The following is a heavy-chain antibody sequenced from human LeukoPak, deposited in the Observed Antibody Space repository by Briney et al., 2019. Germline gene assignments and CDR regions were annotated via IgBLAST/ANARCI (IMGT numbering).Heavy chain of an antibody. V-gene: IGHV4-39*01. CDR3: ASGIVVVVAATYYFDY. Sequence: SETLSLTCTVSGGSISSSSYYWGWIRQPPGKGLEWIGSIDYSGSTYYNPSLKSRVTISVDTSKNQFSLKLSSVTAADTAVYYCASGIVVVVAATYYFDYWGQGTLVTVSS. J-gene: IGHJ4*02. D-gene: IGHD2-15*01. CDR1: GGSISSSSYY. CDR2: IDYSGST.